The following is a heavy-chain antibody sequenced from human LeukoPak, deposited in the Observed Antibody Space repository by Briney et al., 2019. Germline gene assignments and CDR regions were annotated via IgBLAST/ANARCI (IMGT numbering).Heavy chain of an antibody. D-gene: IGHD3-16*02. V-gene: IGHV5-51*01. CDR3: ARTYVWGSYRPYYFDY. Sequence: GESLKISCKCSGYSFTSYWIGWVRQIPGKGLEWMGIIYPGDSDTRYSPSFQGQVTISADKSISTAYLQWSSLKASDTAMYYCARTYVWGSYRPYYFDYWGQGTLVTVSS. J-gene: IGHJ4*02. CDR2: IYPGDSDT. CDR1: GYSFTSYW.